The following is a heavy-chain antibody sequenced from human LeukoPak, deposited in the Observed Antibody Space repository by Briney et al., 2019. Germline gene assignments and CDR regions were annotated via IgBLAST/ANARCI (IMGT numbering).Heavy chain of an antibody. CDR1: GFTFSSYA. CDR3: ARDAGYSGYDP. V-gene: IGHV3-30-3*01. CDR2: ISYDGSNK. D-gene: IGHD5-12*01. J-gene: IGHJ5*02. Sequence: GRSLRPSCAASGFTFSSYAMHWVRQAPGKGLEWVAVISYDGSNKYYADSVKGRFTISRDNSKNTLYLQMNSLRAEDTAVYYCARDAGYSGYDPWGQGTLVTVSS.